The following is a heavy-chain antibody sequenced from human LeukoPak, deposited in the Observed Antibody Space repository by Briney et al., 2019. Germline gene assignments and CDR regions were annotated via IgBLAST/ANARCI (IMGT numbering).Heavy chain of an antibody. V-gene: IGHV3-23*01. D-gene: IGHD3-9*01. CDR1: GFTFSSYA. Sequence: GGSLRLSCAASGFTFSSYAMSWVRQAPGKGLEWVSAISGSGGSTYYADSVKGRFTISRDNSKNTLYLQMNSLRAEDTAVYYCAKEAYRFTYYDILTGPYRGQGTLVTVSS. J-gene: IGHJ4*02. CDR2: ISGSGGST. CDR3: AKEAYRFTYYDILTGPY.